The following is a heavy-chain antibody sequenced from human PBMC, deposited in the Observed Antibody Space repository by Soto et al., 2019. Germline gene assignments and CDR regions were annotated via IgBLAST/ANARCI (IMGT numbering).Heavy chain of an antibody. J-gene: IGHJ4*02. CDR3: AKSAQWRVRGRYFDC. V-gene: IGHV3-23*01. Sequence: EVQLLESGGGLVQPGGSLRLSCAASGFTFSSYAMSWVRQAPGKGLEWVSAISGSGGSTYYADSGTGRFTISRDNSKNALYLQRSSLRVEDTAVYYCAKSAQWRVRGRYFDCWGQGTLVTVSS. CDR1: GFTFSSYA. CDR2: ISGSGGST. D-gene: IGHD6-19*01.